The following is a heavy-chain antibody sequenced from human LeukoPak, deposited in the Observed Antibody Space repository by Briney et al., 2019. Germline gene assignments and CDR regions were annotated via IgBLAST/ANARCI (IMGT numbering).Heavy chain of an antibody. D-gene: IGHD3-16*02. CDR1: GFTFSSYS. V-gene: IGHV3-48*01. Sequence: PGGSLRLSCAASGFTFSSYSMNWVRQAPGKGLEWVSSISSSSSTIYYADSVKGRFTISRDNANNSLYLQMNSLRAEDTAVYYCARGYTPGDYWGQGTLVTVSS. J-gene: IGHJ4*02. CDR2: ISSSSSTI. CDR3: ARGYTPGDY.